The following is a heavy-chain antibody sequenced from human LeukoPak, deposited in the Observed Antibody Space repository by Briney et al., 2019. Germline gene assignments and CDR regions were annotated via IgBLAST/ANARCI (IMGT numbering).Heavy chain of an antibody. CDR2: IWYDGSNK. V-gene: IGHV3-33*01. J-gene: IGHJ4*02. Sequence: GGSLRLSCAASGFTFSSYGMHWVRQAPGKGLEWVAVIWYDGSNKYYADSVKGRFTISRDNSKNTLYLQMNSLRAEDTAVYYCARDPGEGYNLAFGYWGQGTLVTVSS. CDR3: ARDPGEGYNLAFGY. D-gene: IGHD5-24*01. CDR1: GFTFSSYG.